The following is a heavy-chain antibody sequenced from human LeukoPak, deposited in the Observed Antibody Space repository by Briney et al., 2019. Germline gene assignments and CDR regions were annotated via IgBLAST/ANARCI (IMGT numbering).Heavy chain of an antibody. CDR2: IYPGDSDT. Sequence: GESLKISCTGSGYTFTTYWIGWVRQMPGKGLEWMGIIYPGDSDTRYSPSFQGQVTISADKSISTAYLQWSSLKASDAAMYYCARRLPAPEAFDIWGQGTMVTVSS. D-gene: IGHD2-2*01. CDR1: GYTFTTYW. J-gene: IGHJ3*02. CDR3: ARRLPAPEAFDI. V-gene: IGHV5-51*01.